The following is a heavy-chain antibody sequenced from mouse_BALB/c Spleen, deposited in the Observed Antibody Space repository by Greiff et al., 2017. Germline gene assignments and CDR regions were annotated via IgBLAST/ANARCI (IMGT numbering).Heavy chain of an antibody. CDR3: TSLYAY. CDR1: GFTFSNYW. CDR2: IRLKSNNYAT. V-gene: IGHV6-6*02. D-gene: IGHD1-1*01. Sequence: EVKVVESGGGLVQPGGSMKLSCVASGFTFSNYWMNWVRQSPEKGLEWVAEIRLKSNNYATHYAESVKGRFTISRDDSKSSVYLQMNNLRAEDTGMYYCTSLYAYWGQGTTLTVSS. J-gene: IGHJ2*01.